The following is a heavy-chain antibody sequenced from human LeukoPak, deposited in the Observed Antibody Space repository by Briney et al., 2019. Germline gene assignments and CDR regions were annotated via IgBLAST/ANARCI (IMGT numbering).Heavy chain of an antibody. Sequence: SETLSLTCTVSGASLSSSTDYWGWLRQPPGKGLEWIANIYYSGSTYYNPSLKSRVTISVDTSKNQFSLKLSSVTAADTAVYYCARVTGYMIEDYFDYWGQGTLVTVSS. D-gene: IGHD3-22*01. CDR1: GASLSSSTDY. V-gene: IGHV4-39*01. CDR3: ARVTGYMIEDYFDY. J-gene: IGHJ4*02. CDR2: IYYSGST.